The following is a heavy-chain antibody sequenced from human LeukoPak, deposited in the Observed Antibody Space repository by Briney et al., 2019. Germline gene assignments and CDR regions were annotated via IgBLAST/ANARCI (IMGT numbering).Heavy chain of an antibody. J-gene: IGHJ3*02. CDR1: GGSISSSSYY. Sequence: SETLSLTCTVSGGSISSSSYYWGWIRQPPGKGLEWIGSIYYSGSTYYNPSLKSRVTISVDTSKNQFSLKLSSVTAADTAVYYCARGRGRSGYSYGYAFDIWGQGTMVTVSS. CDR2: IYYSGST. D-gene: IGHD5-18*01. V-gene: IGHV4-39*07. CDR3: ARGRGRSGYSYGYAFDI.